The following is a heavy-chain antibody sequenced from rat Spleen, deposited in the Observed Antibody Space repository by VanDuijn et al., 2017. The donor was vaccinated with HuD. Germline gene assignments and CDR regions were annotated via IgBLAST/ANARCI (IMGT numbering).Heavy chain of an antibody. CDR3: TTDLVTRFDY. Sequence: EVQLVESGGGLVQPGRSLTLSCAASGFTFSDYYMAWVRQAPKKGLERVASISYEGSGTYYGDSVKGRFTISRDNAKSTLYLQMNSLRSEDTATYYCTTDLVTRFDYWGQGVMVTVSS. V-gene: IGHV5-22*01. CDR1: GFTFSDYY. CDR2: ISYEGSGT. J-gene: IGHJ2*01. D-gene: IGHD1-4*01.